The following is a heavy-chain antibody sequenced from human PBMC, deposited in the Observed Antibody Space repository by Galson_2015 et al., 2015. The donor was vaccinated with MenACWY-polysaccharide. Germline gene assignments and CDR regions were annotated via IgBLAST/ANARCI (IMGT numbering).Heavy chain of an antibody. Sequence: SLRLSCAASGFTFSSSWMHWVRHAPGKGLVWVSRILSDGSSTSYADSVRGRFTISRDNSRNTLYLQMNSLTLEDTAVYYCARAYCDRTPCCGMDVWGQGTMVTVSS. J-gene: IGHJ6*02. D-gene: IGHD2/OR15-2a*01. CDR3: ARAYCDRTPCCGMDV. V-gene: IGHV3-74*01. CDR1: GFTFSSSW. CDR2: ILSDGSST.